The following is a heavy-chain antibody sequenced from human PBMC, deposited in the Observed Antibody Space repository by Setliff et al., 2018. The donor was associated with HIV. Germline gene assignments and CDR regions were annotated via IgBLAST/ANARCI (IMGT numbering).Heavy chain of an antibody. CDR2: TKPDGSET. V-gene: IGHV3-7*03. Sequence: GESLKISCAASGFTFSSYSMSWVRQAPGKGLERVADTKPDGSETYYEDSVRGRFTVSRDNAKNSLYLQMASLRAEDTAVYYCARGTTGSGWFYDSWGQGVLVTVSS. CDR1: GFTFSSYS. D-gene: IGHD6-19*01. J-gene: IGHJ4*02. CDR3: ARGTTGSGWFYDS.